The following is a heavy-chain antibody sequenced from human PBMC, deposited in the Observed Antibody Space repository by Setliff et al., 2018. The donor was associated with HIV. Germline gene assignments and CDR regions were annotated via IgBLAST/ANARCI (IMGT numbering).Heavy chain of an antibody. Sequence: GGSLRLSCTASGFTVSDAWIHWVRQAPGKGLEWVGRIKSRTHGGTTDYAAPVKGRFTISRDDSKNTVFLQVNSLKTEDTAVYYCTTVIDWGQGTLVTVSS. CDR3: TTVID. CDR2: IKSRTHGGTT. J-gene: IGHJ4*02. CDR1: GFTVSDAW. D-gene: IGHD2-21*01. V-gene: IGHV3-15*07.